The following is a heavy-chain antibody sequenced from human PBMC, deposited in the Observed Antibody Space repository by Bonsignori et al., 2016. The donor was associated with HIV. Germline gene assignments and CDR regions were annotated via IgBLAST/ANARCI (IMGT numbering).Heavy chain of an antibody. CDR1: GGSVTSSGYY. D-gene: IGHD3-9*01. Sequence: QVQLQESGPGLVKPSQTLSLTCTVSGGSVTSSGYYWTWIRQSAGKGLEWIGHIYASGTTNYNPSLKSRVTISKDTSKNQFSLKLTSVTAADTSVYYCARGGGNDYDILTGKSLNWFDPGAREPWSPSP. CDR2: IYASGTT. J-gene: IGHJ5*02. CDR3: ARGGGNDYDILTGKSLNWFDP. V-gene: IGHV4-61*09.